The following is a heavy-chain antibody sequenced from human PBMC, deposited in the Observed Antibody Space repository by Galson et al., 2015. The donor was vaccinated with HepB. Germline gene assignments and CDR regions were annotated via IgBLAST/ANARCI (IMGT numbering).Heavy chain of an antibody. CDR1: GGTFSSYT. V-gene: IGHV1-69*02. J-gene: IGHJ3*02. Sequence: SVKVSCKASGGTFSSYTISWVRQAPGQGLEWMGRIIPILGIANYAQKFQGRVTITADKSTSTAYMELSSLRSEDTAVYYCASHTTQIQYGVSRAFDIWGQGTMVTVSS. CDR2: IIPILGIA. D-gene: IGHD2/OR15-2a*01. CDR3: ASHTTQIQYGVSRAFDI.